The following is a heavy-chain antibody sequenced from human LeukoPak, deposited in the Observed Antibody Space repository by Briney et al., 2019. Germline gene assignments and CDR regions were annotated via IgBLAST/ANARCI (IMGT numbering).Heavy chain of an antibody. CDR2: KYYSGST. CDR3: ARGRSDGFDFDS. Sequence: PSETLSLTYAVSGVSINTCCYYWSWIRQPPGKGLEWIGYKYYSGSTRYNSSLRSRLTISLDTSKNQFSLRLTSVTAADTAVYFCARGRSDGFDFDSWGQGTLVIVSS. CDR1: GVSINTCCYY. D-gene: IGHD3-10*01. J-gene: IGHJ4*02. V-gene: IGHV4-61*01.